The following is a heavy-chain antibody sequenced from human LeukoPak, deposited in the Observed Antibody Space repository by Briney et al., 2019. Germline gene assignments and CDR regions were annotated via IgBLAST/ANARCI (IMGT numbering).Heavy chain of an antibody. CDR2: IYYSGST. CDR3: ARGTERITMDY. Sequence: PSETLSLTCTVSGGSISSGGYYWSWLRQHPGKGLEWIGYIYYSGSTYYNPSLKSRVTISVDTSKNQFSLKLSSVTAADTAVYYCARGTERITMDYWGQGTLVTVSS. D-gene: IGHD3-3*01. CDR1: GGSISSGGYY. J-gene: IGHJ4*02. V-gene: IGHV4-31*03.